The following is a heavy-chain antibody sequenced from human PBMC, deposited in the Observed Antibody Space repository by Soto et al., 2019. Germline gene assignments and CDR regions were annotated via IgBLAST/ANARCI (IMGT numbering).Heavy chain of an antibody. J-gene: IGHJ4*02. D-gene: IGHD1-7*01. CDR2: ISVNNGKT. CDR3: ARDGNWNYEH. CDR1: GYTFANYG. V-gene: IGHV1-18*04. Sequence: QVQLLQSGAEVKKPGASVRVSCKASGYTFANYGISWVRQAPGQGLEWMGWISVNNGKTHYAQKLQGRVTMTADTSTSTAYMELRSLRSDDTAMYYCARDGNWNYEHWGQGTLVTVS.